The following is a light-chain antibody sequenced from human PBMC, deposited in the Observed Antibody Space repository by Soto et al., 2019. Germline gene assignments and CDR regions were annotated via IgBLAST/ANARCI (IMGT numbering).Light chain of an antibody. V-gene: IGKV3-11*01. CDR1: QSVSSN. J-gene: IGKJ2*01. CDR2: DAS. Sequence: EIVLTQSPATLSLSPGERATVSCRASQSVSSNLAWYQQKPGQAPRLLIYDASNRATGIPARFSGGGSGTDFTLTISSLEPEDFAVYYCQQRSNWPRTFGQGTKLEIK. CDR3: QQRSNWPRT.